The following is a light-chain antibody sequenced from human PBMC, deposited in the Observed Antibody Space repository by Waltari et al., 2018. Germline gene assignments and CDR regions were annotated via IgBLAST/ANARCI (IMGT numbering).Light chain of an antibody. Sequence: GDRVTITCRASQGIRNDLSWYQQKPGTAPKLLIYAASKLQSGVPSRFSGSVSGTDFTLTISSLQPEDFATYYCLQDYNSPRTFGQGTKVEVK. CDR2: AAS. CDR3: LQDYNSPRT. CDR1: QGIRND. V-gene: IGKV1-6*01. J-gene: IGKJ1*01.